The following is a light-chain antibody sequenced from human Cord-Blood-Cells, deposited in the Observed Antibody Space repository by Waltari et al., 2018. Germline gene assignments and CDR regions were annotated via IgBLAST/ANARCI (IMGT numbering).Light chain of an antibody. V-gene: IGLV1-44*01. J-gene: IGLJ3*02. CDR2: SNN. CDR1: SSNIGSNT. Sequence: QSVLTQPPSASGPPGQRVTISCSGSSSNIGSNTVNWYQQLPGTAPKLLIYSNNPRPSGVPDRFSGSKSGTSASLAISGLQSEDEADYYCAAWDDSLNGLWVFGGGTKLTVL. CDR3: AAWDDSLNGLWV.